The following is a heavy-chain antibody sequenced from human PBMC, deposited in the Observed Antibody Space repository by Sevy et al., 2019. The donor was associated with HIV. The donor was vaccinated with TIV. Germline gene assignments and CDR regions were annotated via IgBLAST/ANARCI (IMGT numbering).Heavy chain of an antibody. V-gene: IGHV1-3*01. D-gene: IGHD3-16*01. CDR3: AKGAPGGGFDY. CDR1: GYTFTNYA. CDR2: INGGTGNT. Sequence: ASVKVSCKASGYTFTNYAIHWVRQAPGQGLEWMGWINGGTGNTGYSQKFQGRVTITRDTSASTAYMDLGSLRSEDTAVYYCAKGAPGGGFDYWGQATLVTVSS. J-gene: IGHJ4*02.